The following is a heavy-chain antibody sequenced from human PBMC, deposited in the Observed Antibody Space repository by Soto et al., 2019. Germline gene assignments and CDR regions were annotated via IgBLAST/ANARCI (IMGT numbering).Heavy chain of an antibody. CDR2: ISYDGSNK. D-gene: IGHD5-18*01. CDR1: GFTFSSYV. J-gene: IGHJ6*02. Sequence: WGSLRLSCAASGFTFSSYVIHFFRQSPFKGLEWVAVISYDGSNKYYADSVKGRFTIPRDNSKNTLYLQMNSLRAEDTAVYYCARDFDTAMFSYYGMDVWGQGTTVTVSS. V-gene: IGHV3-30-3*01. CDR3: ARDFDTAMFSYYGMDV.